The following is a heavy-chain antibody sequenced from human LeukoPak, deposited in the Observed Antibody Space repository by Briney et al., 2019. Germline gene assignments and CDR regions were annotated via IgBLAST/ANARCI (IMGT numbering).Heavy chain of an antibody. Sequence: SETLSLTCTVSGGSISSYYWSWIRQLPGKGLEWIGFVSYSGSTNYNPSLKSRVTISADTSKNQVSLKVISVTAADTAVYYCARAGRSGSYGYYFDYYFDYQGQGTLVTVSS. D-gene: IGHD1-26*01. CDR1: GGSISSYY. CDR2: VSYSGST. J-gene: IGHJ4*02. V-gene: IGHV4-59*01. CDR3: ARAGRSGSYGYYFDYYFDY.